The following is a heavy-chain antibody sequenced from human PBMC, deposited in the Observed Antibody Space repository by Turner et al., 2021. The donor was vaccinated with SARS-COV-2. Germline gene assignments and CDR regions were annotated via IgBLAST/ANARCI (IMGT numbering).Heavy chain of an antibody. D-gene: IGHD1-26*01. Sequence: QVQLVESGGGVVQPGRSLRLSCAASGFTFSIYGMHWVRQGPGKGLELVAVISYDGSNKYYADSVKGRFTISRDNSKNTLYLQMNSLRAEDTAVYYCAKSYSGSYWDRNDYWGQGTLVTVSS. CDR2: ISYDGSNK. J-gene: IGHJ4*02. CDR3: AKSYSGSYWDRNDY. V-gene: IGHV3-30*18. CDR1: GFTFSIYG.